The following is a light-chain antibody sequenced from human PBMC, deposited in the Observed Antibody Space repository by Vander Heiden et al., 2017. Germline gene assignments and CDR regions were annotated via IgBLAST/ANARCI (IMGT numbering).Light chain of an antibody. V-gene: IGKV3-11*01. J-gene: IGKJ3*01. CDR1: RSINNY. Sequence: EIVLTQSPATLSLSPGESATLSCRASRSINNYLAWYQQKPGQAPRLLIYDASNRATGIPARFSGSGSGTDFSLTISSLEPEDFAVYYCQQRYNWPPVTFGPGTKVDIK. CDR3: QQRYNWPPVT. CDR2: DAS.